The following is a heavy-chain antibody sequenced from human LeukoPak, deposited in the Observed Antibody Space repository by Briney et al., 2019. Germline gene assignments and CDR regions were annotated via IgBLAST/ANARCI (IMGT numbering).Heavy chain of an antibody. CDR1: GGSISSSNW. CDR3: ARLPVASPYYYYYYYYMDV. Sequence: SETLSLTCAVSGGSISSSNWWSWVRQPPGKGLEWIGEIYHSGSTNYNPSLKSRVTISVDKSKNQFSLKLSSVTAADTAVYYCARLPVASPYYYYYYYYMDVWGKGTTVTISS. J-gene: IGHJ6*03. V-gene: IGHV4-4*02. D-gene: IGHD3-10*01. CDR2: IYHSGST.